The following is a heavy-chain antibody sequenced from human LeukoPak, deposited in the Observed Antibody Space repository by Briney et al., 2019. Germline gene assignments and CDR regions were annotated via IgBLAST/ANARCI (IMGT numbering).Heavy chain of an antibody. D-gene: IGHD5-24*01. CDR2: ISRTSDT. Sequence: EGSLRLSCAASGFRFSDYYMTWIRQAPGKGLEWVSCISRTSDTNYADSVKGRFTISRDNAKNALYLEMSSLRAEDTAVYYCARGSRDGYGSSGNYFDHWGQGTLVTVSS. CDR1: GFRFSDYY. V-gene: IGHV3-11*05. CDR3: ARGSRDGYGSSGNYFDH. J-gene: IGHJ4*02.